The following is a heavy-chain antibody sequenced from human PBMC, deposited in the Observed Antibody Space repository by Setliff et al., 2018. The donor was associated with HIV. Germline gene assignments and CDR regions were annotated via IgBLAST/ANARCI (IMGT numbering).Heavy chain of an antibody. Sequence: GGSLRLSCAASGFTFNNAWMTWVRQVPGKGLEWVGRIKSKIDGGTTDYAAPVKGRFTISRDDSKNTLYLQINSLKTEDTAVYYCTTGEGGTYRYNYFDPWGQGTLVTVSS. J-gene: IGHJ5*02. CDR2: IKSKIDGGTT. V-gene: IGHV3-15*01. CDR3: TTGEGGTYRYNYFDP. D-gene: IGHD1-26*01. CDR1: GFTFNNAW.